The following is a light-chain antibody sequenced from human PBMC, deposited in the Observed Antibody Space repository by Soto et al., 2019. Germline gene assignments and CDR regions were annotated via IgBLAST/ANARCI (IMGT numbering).Light chain of an antibody. CDR2: AAS. CDR3: EKYSSAHWT. V-gene: IGKV1-27*01. J-gene: IGKJ1*01. CDR1: QGIANY. Sequence: DIQMTQSPSSLSASVGDRVTISCRASQGIANYLAGYQQKPGKVPELLIYAASTLHSGVPSRFSGSGSGTDFTRTISSLQPEDVASYYCEKYSSAHWTFGQGTKVEIK.